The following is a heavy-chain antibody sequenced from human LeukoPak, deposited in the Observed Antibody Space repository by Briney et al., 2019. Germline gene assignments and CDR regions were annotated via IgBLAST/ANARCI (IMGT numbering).Heavy chain of an antibody. J-gene: IGHJ3*02. CDR2: ISSSSSYI. V-gene: IGHV3-21*01. D-gene: IGHD5-18*01. Sequence: PGGSLRLSCAASGFTFSSYSMNWVRQAPGKGLEWVSSISSSSSYIYYADSVKGRFTISRDNAKNSLYLQMNSLRAEDTAVYYCARDSVTHDAFDIWGQETMVTVSS. CDR1: GFTFSSYS. CDR3: ARDSVTHDAFDI.